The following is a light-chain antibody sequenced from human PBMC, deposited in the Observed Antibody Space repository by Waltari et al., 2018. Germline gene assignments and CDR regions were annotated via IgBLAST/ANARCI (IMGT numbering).Light chain of an antibody. Sequence: QSVLTQPPSASGPPRQRVTISCSGSNSNIGRNTVNWYQQLPGTAPTLLVYNNFQRPSGVPDRFSGSKSGTSASLAILGVRPEDEADYYCATWDDTLNGPVFGGGTKLTVL. J-gene: IGLJ2*01. CDR2: NNF. CDR1: NSNIGRNT. CDR3: ATWDDTLNGPV. V-gene: IGLV1-44*01.